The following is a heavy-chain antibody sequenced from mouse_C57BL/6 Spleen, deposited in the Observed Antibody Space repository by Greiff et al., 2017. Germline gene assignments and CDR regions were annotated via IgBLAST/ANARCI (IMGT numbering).Heavy chain of an antibody. J-gene: IGHJ4*01. V-gene: IGHV1-69*01. CDR2: FDPSDSFT. CDR1: GYTFPSYW. Sequence: VQLQQPGAELVMPGASVKLSCKASGYTFPSYWMHWLKQRPGQGLEWIGEFDPSDSFTNYNQKFQGKSTLLVAKSSSTAYMQLSSLTSEDSAVYYCARRVDSSDGAMDYGGKGTSVTVSS. D-gene: IGHD3-2*02. CDR3: ARRVDSSDGAMDY.